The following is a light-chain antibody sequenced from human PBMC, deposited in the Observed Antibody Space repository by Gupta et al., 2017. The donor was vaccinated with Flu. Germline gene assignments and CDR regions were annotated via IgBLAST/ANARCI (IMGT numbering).Light chain of an antibody. CDR2: AAS. CDR1: PTINSC. J-gene: IGKJ1*01. Sequence: PSSLSASVRDRVTITCRTSPTINSCLNWYQQKTGKDPKRLIYAASSLQSGVPSRSSCSGSGTDFTLTISSLQPEDVATDYCQQTYSNPRTFGQGTTVEIK. V-gene: IGKV1-39*01. CDR3: QQTYSNPRT.